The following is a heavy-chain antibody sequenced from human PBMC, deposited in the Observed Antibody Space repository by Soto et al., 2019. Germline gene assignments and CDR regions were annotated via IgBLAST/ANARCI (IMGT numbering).Heavy chain of an antibody. CDR2: INSDGSST. V-gene: IGHV3-74*01. CDR1: GFTFSSYW. Sequence: GGSLRLSCAASGFTFSSYWMHWVRQAPGKGLVWVSRINSDGSSTSYADSVKGRFTISRDNAKNTLYLQMNSLRAEDTAVYYCARGMKGVVIADRDAFDIWGQGTMVTVSS. CDR3: ARGMKGVVIADRDAFDI. D-gene: IGHD6-6*01. J-gene: IGHJ3*02.